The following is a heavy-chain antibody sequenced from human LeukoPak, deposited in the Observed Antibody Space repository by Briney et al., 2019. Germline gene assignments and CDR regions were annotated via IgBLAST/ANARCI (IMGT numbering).Heavy chain of an antibody. CDR3: ARFRDSSSWYFDY. J-gene: IGHJ4*02. CDR2: IYPGDSDT. D-gene: IGHD6-13*01. Sequence: GESLKISCKGSGYSFTSYWIGWVRQMPGKGLEWMGIIYPGDSDTRYSPSFQGQVTISADKSITTAYLQWSSLKASDTAMYYCARFRDSSSWYFDYWGQGTLVTVSS. CDR1: GYSFTSYW. V-gene: IGHV5-51*01.